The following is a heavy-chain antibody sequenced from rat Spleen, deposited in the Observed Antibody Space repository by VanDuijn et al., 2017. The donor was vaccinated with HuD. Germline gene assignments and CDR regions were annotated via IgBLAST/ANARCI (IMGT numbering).Heavy chain of an antibody. CDR2: ISYGDGSGHSST. J-gene: IGHJ2*01. CDR1: GFPLSHHF. V-gene: IGHV5-29*01. Sequence: VRLVKFDGGVVQAGCFLQLPCTASGFPLSHHFMACVRKAPTKGLEWVATISYGDGSGHSSTYYRDSVKGRFTISRDNAKSTLSLQLDSLRSEDTATYYCARRHYGYTDYFDYWGQGVMVTVSS. CDR3: ARRHYGYTDYFDY. D-gene: IGHD1-9*01.